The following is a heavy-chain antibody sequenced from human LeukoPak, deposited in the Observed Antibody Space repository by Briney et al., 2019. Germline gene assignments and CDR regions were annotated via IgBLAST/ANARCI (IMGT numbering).Heavy chain of an antibody. Sequence: AASVKVSCKVSGYTLTELSMHWVRQAPGKGLEWMGGFDPEDGETIYAQKFQGRVTMTEDTSTDTAYMELSSLRSEDTAVYYCATDGEGLDQFDYWGQGTLVTVSS. J-gene: IGHJ4*02. CDR3: ATDGEGLDQFDY. CDR2: FDPEDGET. V-gene: IGHV1-24*01. D-gene: IGHD7-27*01. CDR1: GYTLTELS.